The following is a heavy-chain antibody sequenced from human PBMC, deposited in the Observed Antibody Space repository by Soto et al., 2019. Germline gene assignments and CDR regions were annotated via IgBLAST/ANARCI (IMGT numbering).Heavy chain of an antibody. CDR2: IYYSGST. CDR1: GGSISSGDYY. J-gene: IGHJ6*02. V-gene: IGHV4-30-4*01. Sequence: SETLSLTCTVSGGSISSGDYYWSWIRQPPGKGQEWIGYIYYSGSTYYNPSLKSRVTISVDTSKNQFSLKLSSVTAADTAVYYCARGYCSGGSCYSGYYGMDVWGQGTTVTVSS. D-gene: IGHD2-15*01. CDR3: ARGYCSGGSCYSGYYGMDV.